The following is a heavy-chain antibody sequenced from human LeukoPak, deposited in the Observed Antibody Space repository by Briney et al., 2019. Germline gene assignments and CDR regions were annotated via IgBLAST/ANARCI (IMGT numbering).Heavy chain of an antibody. V-gene: IGHV3-30*04. CDR1: GFTFSRYA. Sequence: PGGPLRLSCAASGFTFSRYAMHWVRKAPGKGLEWVAVISYDGSNKYYADSVKGRFTISRDNSKNTLYLQMNSLRAEDTAVYYCAKDLSVVVVALDYWGQGTLVTVSS. J-gene: IGHJ4*02. CDR2: ISYDGSNK. CDR3: AKDLSVVVVALDY. D-gene: IGHD2-15*01.